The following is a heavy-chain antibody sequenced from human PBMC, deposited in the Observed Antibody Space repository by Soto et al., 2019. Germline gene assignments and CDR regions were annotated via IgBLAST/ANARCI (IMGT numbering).Heavy chain of an antibody. CDR1: GFTFDDYA. D-gene: IGHD4-17*01. CDR3: AKGAVTTVLYYFDY. Sequence: EVQLVESGGGLVQPGRSLRLSCAASGFTFDDYAMHWVRQAPGKGLEWVSGISWNSGSIGYADSVKGRFTICRDNAKNSLYLQMNSLRAEDTALYYCAKGAVTTVLYYFDYWGQGTLVTVSS. J-gene: IGHJ4*02. V-gene: IGHV3-9*01. CDR2: ISWNSGSI.